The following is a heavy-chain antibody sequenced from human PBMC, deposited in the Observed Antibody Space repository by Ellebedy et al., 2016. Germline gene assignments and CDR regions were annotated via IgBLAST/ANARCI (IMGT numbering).Heavy chain of an antibody. J-gene: IGHJ4*02. D-gene: IGHD3-3*01. Sequence: ASVKVSCKPSGNTFNTHGVSWVRQAPGQGPEWMGWINGNTGNPEYAQGFRGRFVFSLDTSVSTAYLQITSLKAEDTAIYYCATIRRLEYHFDFWGQGTLVTVSS. CDR3: ATIRRLEYHFDF. V-gene: IGHV7-4-1*02. CDR1: GNTFNTHG. CDR2: INGNTGNP.